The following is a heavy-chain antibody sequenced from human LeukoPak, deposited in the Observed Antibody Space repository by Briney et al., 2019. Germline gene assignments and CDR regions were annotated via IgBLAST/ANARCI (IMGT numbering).Heavy chain of an antibody. Sequence: SETLSLTCAVYGGSFSGYYWSWIRQPPGKGLEWIGEINHSGSTNYNPSLKSRVTISVDTSKNQFSLKLSSVTAADTAVYYCVRGGVRYFDWLLSGYYFDYWGQGTLVTVSP. D-gene: IGHD3-9*01. CDR2: INHSGST. J-gene: IGHJ4*02. CDR1: GGSFSGYY. CDR3: VRGGVRYFDWLLSGYYFDY. V-gene: IGHV4-34*01.